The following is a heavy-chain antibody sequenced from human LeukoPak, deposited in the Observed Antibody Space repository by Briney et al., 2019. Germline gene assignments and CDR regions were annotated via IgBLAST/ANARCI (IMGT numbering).Heavy chain of an antibody. CDR2: INHSGST. V-gene: IGHV4-34*01. J-gene: IGHJ6*02. CDR3: ARMVRAAAGKPYYYYYYGMDV. CDR1: GGSFSGYY. D-gene: IGHD6-13*01. Sequence: PSETLSLTCAVYGGSFSGYYWSWIRQPPGKGLEWIGEINHSGSTNYNPSLKSRVTISVDTSKNQFSLKLSSATAADTAVYYCARMVRAAAGKPYYYYYYGMDVWGQGTTVTVSS.